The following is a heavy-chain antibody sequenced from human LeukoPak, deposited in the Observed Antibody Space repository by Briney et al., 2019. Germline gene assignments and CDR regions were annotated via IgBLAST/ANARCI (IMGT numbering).Heavy chain of an antibody. CDR1: GGTFSSYA. D-gene: IGHD3-9*01. CDR3: ARGYYDILTGYPIYYFDY. Sequence: NDSCEASGGTFSSYAISGVRQAPGQGLEWLGRIFPICGIANYAQKFQGRVTLTADKSTRTAYMELSSLRSEDTAVYYCARGYYDILTGYPIYYFDYWGQGTLVTVPS. V-gene: IGHV1-69*04. CDR2: IFPICGIA. J-gene: IGHJ4*02.